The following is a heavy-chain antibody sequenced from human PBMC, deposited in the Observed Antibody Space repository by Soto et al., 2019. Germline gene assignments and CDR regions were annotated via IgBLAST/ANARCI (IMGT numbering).Heavy chain of an antibody. Sequence: VASLKVSCKASGYTITAHLLHWVRQAPGQGLEWMGWINAKSGGTDYAQKFQDRVTMTRDTSISTAYMELSRLRSDDTAVYYRAIIRFLEAEADYWGQGTLVTVSS. CDR1: GYTITAHL. D-gene: IGHD3-3*01. J-gene: IGHJ4*02. V-gene: IGHV1-2*02. CDR3: AIIRFLEAEADY. CDR2: INAKSGGT.